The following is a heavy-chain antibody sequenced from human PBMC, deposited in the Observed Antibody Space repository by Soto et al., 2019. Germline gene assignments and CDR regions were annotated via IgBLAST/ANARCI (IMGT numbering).Heavy chain of an antibody. D-gene: IGHD6-13*01. J-gene: IGHJ3*02. CDR2: INAGNGNT. Sequence: ASVKVSCKASGYTFTSYAMHWVRQAPGQRLEWMGWINAGNGNTKYSQKFQGRVTITRDTSASTAYMELRSLRSDDTAVYYCASSAAAGTSDHDDFDIWGQGTMVTVSS. V-gene: IGHV1-3*01. CDR3: ASSAAAGTSDHDDFDI. CDR1: GYTFTSYA.